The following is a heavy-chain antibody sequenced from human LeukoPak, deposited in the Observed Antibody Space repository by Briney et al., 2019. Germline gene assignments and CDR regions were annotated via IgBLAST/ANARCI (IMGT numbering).Heavy chain of an antibody. CDR1: GGSISSYY. CDR3: ARDFRGYDAFDI. J-gene: IGHJ3*02. D-gene: IGHD3-22*01. Sequence: SETLSLTCTVSGGSISSYYWSWIRQPPGKGLEWIGYIYYSGSTNYNPSLKSRVTISVDTSKNQFSLKLSSVTAADTAVYYCARDFRGYDAFDIWGQGTMVTVSS. V-gene: IGHV4-59*12. CDR2: IYYSGST.